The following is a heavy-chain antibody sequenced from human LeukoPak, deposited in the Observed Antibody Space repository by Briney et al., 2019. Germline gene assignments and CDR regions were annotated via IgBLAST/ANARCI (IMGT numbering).Heavy chain of an antibody. Sequence: PGGSLRLSCAASGFTFSSYSMNWVRQAPGHGLELVGAITPIFGTPNYVEKFQGRVTISADESTSTAYMELSSLTSEDTAVYYCTRSTKVVSRTFDYWGQGTLVTVSS. V-gene: IGHV1-69*01. D-gene: IGHD4-23*01. CDR1: GFTFSSYS. CDR2: ITPIFGTP. J-gene: IGHJ4*02. CDR3: TRSTKVVSRTFDY.